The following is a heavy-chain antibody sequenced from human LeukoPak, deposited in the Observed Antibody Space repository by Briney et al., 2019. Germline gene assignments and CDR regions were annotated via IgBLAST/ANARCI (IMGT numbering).Heavy chain of an antibody. CDR2: ISGSGGST. D-gene: IGHD4-17*01. V-gene: IGHV3-23*01. CDR3: AKLVIQGYGAGWYFDL. Sequence: RGSLRLSCAASGFTFSSYAMSWVRQAPGKGLEWVSAISGSGGSTYYADSVKGRFTISRDNSKNTLYLQMNSLRAEDTAVYYCAKLVIQGYGAGWYFDLWGRGTLVTVSS. J-gene: IGHJ2*01. CDR1: GFTFSSYA.